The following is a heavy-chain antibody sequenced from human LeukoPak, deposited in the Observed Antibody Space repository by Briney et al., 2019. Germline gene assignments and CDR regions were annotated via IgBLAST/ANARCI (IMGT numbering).Heavy chain of an antibody. Sequence: SQTLSLTCTVSDGSISSGSYYWSWIRQPAGKGLEWIGRIYTSGSTNYNPSLKSRVTISVDTSKNQFSLKLSSVTAADTAVYYCARGPNEDYYDSSGFLIWGQGTLVTVSS. CDR3: ARGPNEDYYDSSGFLI. CDR1: DGSISSGSYY. J-gene: IGHJ4*02. V-gene: IGHV4-61*02. CDR2: IYTSGST. D-gene: IGHD3-22*01.